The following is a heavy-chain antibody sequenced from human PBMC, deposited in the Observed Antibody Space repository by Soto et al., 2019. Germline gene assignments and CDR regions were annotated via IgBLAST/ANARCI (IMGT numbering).Heavy chain of an antibody. J-gene: IGHJ4*02. CDR2: ISYDGSNK. V-gene: IGHV3-30-3*01. Sequence: QVQLVESGGGVVQPGRSLRLSCAASGFTFSSYAMHWVRQAPGKGLEWVADISYDGSNKYYADSVKGRFTISRDNSKNPLYLLMNSRRAEDTAVYYCARGPEITMIVVVITPAIDYWGQGTLVTVSS. D-gene: IGHD3-22*01. CDR1: GFTFSSYA. CDR3: ARGPEITMIVVVITPAIDY.